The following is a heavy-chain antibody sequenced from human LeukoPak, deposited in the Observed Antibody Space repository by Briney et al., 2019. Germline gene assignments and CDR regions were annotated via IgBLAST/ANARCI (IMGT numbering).Heavy chain of an antibody. D-gene: IGHD2-15*01. Sequence: PSETLSLTCTVSGDSISIYYWSWIRQPPGKGLEWIGCISYSGSTNYNPSLKSRVTISVDTSKNQFSLKLSSVTAADTAVYYCAREGDCSGGSCYSDQYFQHWGQGTLVTVSS. J-gene: IGHJ1*01. CDR2: ISYSGST. V-gene: IGHV4-59*01. CDR1: GDSISIYY. CDR3: AREGDCSGGSCYSDQYFQH.